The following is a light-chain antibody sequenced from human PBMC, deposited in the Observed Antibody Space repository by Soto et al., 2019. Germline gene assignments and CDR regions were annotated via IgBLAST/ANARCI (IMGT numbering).Light chain of an antibody. Sequence: DIQMTQSPSSLSASVGDRVTITCRASQSISSYLNWYQQKPGKAPKLLIYAASSLQSGVPSRFSGSGAGTDFTLTSSSLQPEAFATYYFQQSYSTLFTFGPGTKVDIK. CDR3: QQSYSTLFT. CDR1: QSISSY. CDR2: AAS. V-gene: IGKV1-39*01. J-gene: IGKJ3*01.